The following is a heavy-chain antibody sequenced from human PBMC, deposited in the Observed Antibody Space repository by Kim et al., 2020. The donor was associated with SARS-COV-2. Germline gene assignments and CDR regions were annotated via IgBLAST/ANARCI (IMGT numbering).Heavy chain of an antibody. V-gene: IGHV3-30*07. D-gene: IGHD3-3*01. Sequence: DTGKGRFTISRDNSKNTLYLQMNSLRAEDTAVYYCARDTIRSPYYYGMDVWGQGTTVTVSS. J-gene: IGHJ6*02. CDR3: ARDTIRSPYYYGMDV.